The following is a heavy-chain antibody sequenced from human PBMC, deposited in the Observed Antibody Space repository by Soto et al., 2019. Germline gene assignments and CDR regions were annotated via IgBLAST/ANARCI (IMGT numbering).Heavy chain of an antibody. V-gene: IGHV4-4*02. CDR1: GGSISSSNW. CDR2: IYHSGGT. J-gene: IGHJ6*02. Sequence: PSETLSLTCAVSGGSISSSNWWSWVRQPPGKGLEWIGEIYHSGGTNYNPSLKSRVTISVDKSKNQFSLKLSSVTAADTAVYYCAREPSSPLYYYYYGMDVWGQGTTVTVSS. CDR3: AREPSSPLYYYYYGMDV.